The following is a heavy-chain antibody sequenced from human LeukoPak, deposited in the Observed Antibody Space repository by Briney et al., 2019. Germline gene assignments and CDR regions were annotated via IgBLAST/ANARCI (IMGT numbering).Heavy chain of an antibody. CDR1: GFTFSSYG. Sequence: GRSLRLSCAASGFTFSSYGMHWVRQAPGKGLEWVALIGYDGTNEYYADSVKGRFTVSRDNSKNTLYLHMKSLRAEDTAVYYCARVSPEIVVVTGTGAPDYWGQGTLVTVSS. J-gene: IGHJ4*02. D-gene: IGHD2-21*02. V-gene: IGHV3-33*01. CDR3: ARVSPEIVVVTGTGAPDY. CDR2: IGYDGTNE.